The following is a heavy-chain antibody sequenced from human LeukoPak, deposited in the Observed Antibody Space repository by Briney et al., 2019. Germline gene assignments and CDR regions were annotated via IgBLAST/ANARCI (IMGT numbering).Heavy chain of an antibody. V-gene: IGHV4-34*01. J-gene: IGHJ4*02. CDR3: ASDTAMVS. Sequence: SETLSLTCTVSGGSISSYYWSWIRQPPGKGLEWIGEINHSGSTNYNPSLKSRVTISVDTSKNQFSLKLSSVTAADTAVYYCASDTAMVSWGQGTLVTVSS. CDR2: INHSGST. CDR1: GGSISSYY. D-gene: IGHD5-18*01.